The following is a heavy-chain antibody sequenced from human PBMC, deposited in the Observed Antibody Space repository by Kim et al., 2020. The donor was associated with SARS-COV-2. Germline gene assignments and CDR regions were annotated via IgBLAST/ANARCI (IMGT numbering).Heavy chain of an antibody. D-gene: IGHD6-19*01. Sequence: GGSLRLSCTASGFTFGDYAMSWFRQAPGKGLEWVGFIRSKAYGGTTEYAASVKGRFTISRDDSKSIAYLQMNSLKTEDTAVYYCTSRGGLAVAGAFNWFDPWGQGTLVTVSS. CDR3: TSRGGLAVAGAFNWFDP. V-gene: IGHV3-49*03. J-gene: IGHJ5*02. CDR1: GFTFGDYA. CDR2: IRSKAYGGTT.